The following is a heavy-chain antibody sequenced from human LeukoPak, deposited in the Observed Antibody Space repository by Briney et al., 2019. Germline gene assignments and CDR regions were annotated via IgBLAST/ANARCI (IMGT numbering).Heavy chain of an antibody. D-gene: IGHD3-3*01. Sequence: PSETLSLTCAVHGESFSGYYWSWIRQPPGKGLEWIGEINHSGSTNYNPSLKSRVTISVDTSKNQFSLKLSSVTAADTAVYYCASGPLAPYDFWSGYYMSAFDIWGQGTMVTVSS. CDR1: GESFSGYY. CDR2: INHSGST. CDR3: ASGPLAPYDFWSGYYMSAFDI. V-gene: IGHV4-34*01. J-gene: IGHJ3*02.